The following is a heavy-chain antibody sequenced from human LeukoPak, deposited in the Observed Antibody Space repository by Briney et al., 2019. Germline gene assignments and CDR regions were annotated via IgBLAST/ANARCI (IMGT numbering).Heavy chain of an antibody. CDR2: IYWNDDK. V-gene: IGHV2-5*01. CDR3: AHSQYYYDSSGYYSPFDY. Sequence: SGPTLVNPTQTLTLTCTFSGFSLSTSGVGVGWIRQPPGKALEWLALIYWNDDKRYSPSLKSRLTITKDTSKNQVVLTMPNMDPVDTATYYCAHSQYYYDSSGYYSPFDYWGQGTLVTVSS. J-gene: IGHJ4*02. CDR1: GFSLSTSGVG. D-gene: IGHD3-22*01.